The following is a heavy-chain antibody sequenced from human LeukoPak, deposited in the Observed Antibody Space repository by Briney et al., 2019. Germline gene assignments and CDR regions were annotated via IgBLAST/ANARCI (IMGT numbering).Heavy chain of an antibody. CDR1: GFSFISYN. V-gene: IGHV3-48*04. D-gene: IGHD4-11*01. CDR3: ARGRRDYSNSEGTFEY. CDR2: ISTSSRTI. J-gene: IGHJ4*02. Sequence: PGGSLSLFCTASGFSFISYNWDWVRQAAGTGLEWVAYISTSSRTIYYADSVKGRLATSRYDAKNSLSLHMDSLRAEDTAVYYCARGRRDYSNSEGTFEYWGQGTMVTVSS.